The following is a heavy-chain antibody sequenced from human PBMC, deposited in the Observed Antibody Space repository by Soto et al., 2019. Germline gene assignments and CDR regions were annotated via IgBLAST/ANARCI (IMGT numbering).Heavy chain of an antibody. J-gene: IGHJ6*02. D-gene: IGHD5-12*01. Sequence: PSQTLSLTCAISGDSVSSNSAAWNWIRQSPSRGLEWLGRTYYRSKWYNDYAVSVKSRITINPDTSKNQFSLQLNSVTPEDTAVYYCARGKVATIEGDYYYYGMDVWGQGTTVTVSS. CDR3: ARGKVATIEGDYYYYGMDV. CDR1: GDSVSSNSAA. CDR2: TYYRSKWYN. V-gene: IGHV6-1*01.